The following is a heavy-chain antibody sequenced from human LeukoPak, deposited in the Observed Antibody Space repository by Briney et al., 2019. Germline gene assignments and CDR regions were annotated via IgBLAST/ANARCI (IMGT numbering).Heavy chain of an antibody. J-gene: IGHJ6*03. CDR2: INPTGTTT. CDR1: GYTFINHW. V-gene: IGHV1-46*01. CDR3: ARGGDIVATTSDYYYYYYMDV. Sequence: GASVKVSCKASGYTFINHWMHWVRQAPGQGLEWVGLINPTGTTTLYAQKFQGRITLTRDMSATTDYMELSSLTSEDTALYYCARGGDIVATTSDYYYYYYMDVWGKGTTVTVSS. D-gene: IGHD5-12*01.